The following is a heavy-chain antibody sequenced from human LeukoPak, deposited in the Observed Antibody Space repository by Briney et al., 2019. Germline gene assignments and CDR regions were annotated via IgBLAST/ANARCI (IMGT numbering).Heavy chain of an antibody. V-gene: IGHV4-59*01. CDR3: ARGHTVGGGMDV. J-gene: IGHJ6*02. CDR1: GGSISSYY. CDR2: IYYSGST. D-gene: IGHD4-11*01. Sequence: PSETLSLTCTVSGGSISSYYWSWIRQPPGKGLERIGYIYYSGSTNYNPSLKSRVTISVDTSKNQFSLKLSSVTAADTAVYYCARGHTVGGGMDVWGQGTTVTVSS.